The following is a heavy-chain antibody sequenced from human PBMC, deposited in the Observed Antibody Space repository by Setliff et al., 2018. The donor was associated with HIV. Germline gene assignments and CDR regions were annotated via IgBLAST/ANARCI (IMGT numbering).Heavy chain of an antibody. CDR2: IYNRGST. Sequence: LSLTCIVSGASISSNTWSWIRQAPGKGLQWIGFIYNRGSTYYNPSLKSRVTLSLDTSKNQFSLKLTSVTAADTAVYYCAKEGGLYFGMLIHDAIDLWGQGTMVTVSS. CDR1: GASISSNT. CDR3: AKEGGLYFGMLIHDAIDL. J-gene: IGHJ3*01. D-gene: IGHD3-3*01. V-gene: IGHV4-59*01.